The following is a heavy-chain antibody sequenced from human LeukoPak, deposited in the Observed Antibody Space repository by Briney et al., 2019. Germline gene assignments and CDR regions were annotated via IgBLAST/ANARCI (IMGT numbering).Heavy chain of an antibody. Sequence: GGSLRLSCAASGFTFSSYSMNWVRQAPGKGLEWVSSISSSSSYIYYADSVKGRFTISRDNAKNSLYLQMNSLRAEDTAVYYCARLDWGSYRPSGYWGQGVLVTVSS. CDR3: ARLDWGSYRPSGY. CDR1: GFTFSSYS. CDR2: ISSSSSYI. V-gene: IGHV3-21*01. D-gene: IGHD3-16*02. J-gene: IGHJ4*02.